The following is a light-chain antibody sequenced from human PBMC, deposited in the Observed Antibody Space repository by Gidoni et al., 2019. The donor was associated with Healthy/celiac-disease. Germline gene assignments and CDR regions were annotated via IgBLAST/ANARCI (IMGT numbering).Light chain of an antibody. J-gene: IGKJ1*01. Sequence: EIVMTQSPATLSVAPGERATLSCRASPSVSSNLAWYQQKPGQAPRLLIYGASTRATGIPARCSGSGAGTEVTLTISSLQSEDFAVYYCQQYNNWPPWTFGQGTKVEIK. CDR2: GAS. V-gene: IGKV3-15*01. CDR1: PSVSSN. CDR3: QQYNNWPPWT.